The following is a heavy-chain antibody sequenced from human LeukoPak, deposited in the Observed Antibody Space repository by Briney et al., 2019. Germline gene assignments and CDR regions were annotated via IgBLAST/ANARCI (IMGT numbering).Heavy chain of an antibody. CDR3: ARLTGTTGFDY. V-gene: IGHV3-7*01. D-gene: IGHD1-1*01. J-gene: IGHJ4*02. CDR2: IKQDVSDK. Sequence: PGGSLRLSCAASGFPFSSYWMSWVRQAPGKGLEWVANIKQDVSDKYYVDSVKGRFTISRDNAKKSLYLQLNRLRADDTAVYYCARLTGTTGFDYWGQGTLVTVSS. CDR1: GFPFSSYW.